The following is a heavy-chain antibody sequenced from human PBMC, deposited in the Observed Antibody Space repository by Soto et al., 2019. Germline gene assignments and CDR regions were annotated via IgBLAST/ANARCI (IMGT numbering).Heavy chain of an antibody. Sequence: QVQLVQSGAEVKNPGASVKVSCKASGYTFTRYGIGWARQAPGQGLEWMGWINTYNGNTNYAQNVQGRVTLNTDTYTSTAYMELRSLRSNDTGIYYCAMVDVYVTPSPQDVWGQGTTVIVSS. V-gene: IGHV1-18*01. CDR2: INTYNGNT. CDR3: AMVDVYVTPSPQDV. J-gene: IGHJ6*02. CDR1: GYTFTRYG. D-gene: IGHD3-16*01.